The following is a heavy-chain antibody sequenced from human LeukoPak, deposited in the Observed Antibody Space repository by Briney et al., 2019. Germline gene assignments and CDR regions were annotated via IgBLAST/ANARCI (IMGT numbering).Heavy chain of an antibody. CDR1: GGSVSSGSYY. CDR2: IYYSGST. V-gene: IGHV4-39*07. Sequence: SETLSLTCTVSGGSVSSGSYYRGWIRQPPGKGLEWIGSIYYSGSTSYNPSLESRVTISVDTSKNQFSLRLNSVTAADTAVYYCARLTTVTTPNPWGQGTLVTVSS. J-gene: IGHJ3*01. CDR3: ARLTTVTTPNP. D-gene: IGHD4-17*01.